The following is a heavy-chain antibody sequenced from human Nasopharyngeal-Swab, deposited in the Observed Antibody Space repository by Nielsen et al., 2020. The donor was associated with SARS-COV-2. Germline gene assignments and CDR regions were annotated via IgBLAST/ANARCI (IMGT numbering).Heavy chain of an antibody. CDR1: GGTFSSYA. Sequence: SVKVSCKASGGTFSSYAISWVRQVPGQGLEWMGGTIPIFGTANYAQKFQGRVTITADESTSTAYMELSSLRSEDTAVYYCARVRGRSSSFQGGMDVWGQGTTVTVSS. CDR2: TIPIFGTA. J-gene: IGHJ6*02. CDR3: ARVRGRSSSFQGGMDV. V-gene: IGHV1-69*13. D-gene: IGHD6-6*01.